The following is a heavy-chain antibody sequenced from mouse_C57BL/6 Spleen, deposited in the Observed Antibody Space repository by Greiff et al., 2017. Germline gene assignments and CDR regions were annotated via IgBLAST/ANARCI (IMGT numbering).Heavy chain of an antibody. Sequence: EVQLQQSGPELVKPGASVKISCKASGYTFTDYYMNWVKQSHGKSLEWIGDINPNNGGTSYNQKFKGKATLTVDKSSSTAYMELRSLTSEDSAVYYCARGWVNYYGSIYWYFDVWGTGTTVTVSS. D-gene: IGHD1-1*01. V-gene: IGHV1-26*01. CDR2: INPNNGGT. J-gene: IGHJ1*03. CDR1: GYTFTDYY. CDR3: ARGWVNYYGSIYWYFDV.